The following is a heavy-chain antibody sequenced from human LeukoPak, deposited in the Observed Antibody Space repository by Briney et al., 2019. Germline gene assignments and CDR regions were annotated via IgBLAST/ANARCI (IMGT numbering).Heavy chain of an antibody. Sequence: PGGSLRLSCAASGFTVSNNYMSWVRQAPGKGLDWVSVIYSDGSTYYADSVKGRFTISRDNSKNMIYLEMNSLRAEDTAVYYCAKERNLEIAVAGTIFDYWGQGTLVTVSS. J-gene: IGHJ4*02. CDR1: GFTVSNNY. CDR2: IYSDGST. D-gene: IGHD6-19*01. CDR3: AKERNLEIAVAGTIFDY. V-gene: IGHV3-66*01.